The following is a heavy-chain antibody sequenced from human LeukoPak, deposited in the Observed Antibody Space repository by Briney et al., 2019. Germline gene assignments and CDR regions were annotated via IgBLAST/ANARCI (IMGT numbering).Heavy chain of an antibody. J-gene: IGHJ3*02. CDR1: GVSIGSYTYY. CDR2: IYYSGTT. Sequence: SETLSLTCTVSGVSIGSYTYYWGWVRQPPGKGLEWIGTIYYSGTTYYSPSLQSQVTISVDTSKNQFSLKLISVTAADTAVYYCARQWSYPDTFDIWGQGTMVAVSS. V-gene: IGHV4-39*01. D-gene: IGHD3-10*01. CDR3: ARQWSYPDTFDI.